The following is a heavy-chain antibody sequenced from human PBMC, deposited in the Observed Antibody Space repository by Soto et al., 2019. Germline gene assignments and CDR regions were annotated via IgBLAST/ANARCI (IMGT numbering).Heavy chain of an antibody. D-gene: IGHD3-10*01. CDR3: ARLYGSGSYLGGYYYYGMEV. J-gene: IGHJ6*02. CDR2: IYYSGST. Sequence: SETLSLTCTVSGGSISSSSYYWGWIRQPPGKGLEWIGSIYYSGSTYYNPSLKSRVTISVDTSKNQFSLKLSSVTAADTAVYYCARLYGSGSYLGGYYYYGMEVWGQGTTVTVSS. CDR1: GGSISSSSYY. V-gene: IGHV4-39*01.